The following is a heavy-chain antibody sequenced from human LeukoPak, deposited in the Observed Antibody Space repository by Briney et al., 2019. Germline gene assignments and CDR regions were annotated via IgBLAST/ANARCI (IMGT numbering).Heavy chain of an antibody. D-gene: IGHD2-15*01. V-gene: IGHV3-30*02. CDR2: IRYDGSNK. CDR1: GFTFSTYG. CDR3: AKLPRSYAPANYFYYYLDV. J-gene: IGHJ6*03. Sequence: PGGSLRLSCAASGFTFSTYGVHWVRQAPGKGLEWVAFIRYDGSNKSYADSVKGRFTISRDNSKNTLYLQMNSLRAEDTAVYYCAKLPRSYAPANYFYYYLDVWGKGTTVTISS.